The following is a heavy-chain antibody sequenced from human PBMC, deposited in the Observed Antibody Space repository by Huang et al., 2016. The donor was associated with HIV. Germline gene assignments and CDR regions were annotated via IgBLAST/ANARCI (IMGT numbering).Heavy chain of an antibody. Sequence: QVQLMQSGPEVKKPGASVRVSCKASGYSFTTYGLNWVGQAPGHGLEWMGWVSPYNTKTDYAEKCQGRVTMTRDTSTTTAYMELRSLRSDDTAIYYCATDYYANFDYWGQGTLVTISS. D-gene: IGHD2-2*01. CDR3: ATDYYANFDY. J-gene: IGHJ4*02. V-gene: IGHV1-18*04. CDR1: GYSFTTYG. CDR2: VSPYNTKT.